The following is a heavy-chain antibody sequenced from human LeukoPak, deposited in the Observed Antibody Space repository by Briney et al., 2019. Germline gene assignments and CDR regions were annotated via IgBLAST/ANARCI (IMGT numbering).Heavy chain of an antibody. CDR2: IYYSGST. CDR3: ATMGFREYSRWFDP. CDR1: GGSISSYY. Sequence: PSETLSLTCTVSGGSISSYYWSWIRQPPGKGLEWIGYIYYSGSTNYNPSLKSRVTISVDTSKNQFSLKLSSVTAADTAVYYCATMGFREYSRWFDPWGQGTLVTVSS. V-gene: IGHV4-59*08. J-gene: IGHJ5*02. D-gene: IGHD2-15*01.